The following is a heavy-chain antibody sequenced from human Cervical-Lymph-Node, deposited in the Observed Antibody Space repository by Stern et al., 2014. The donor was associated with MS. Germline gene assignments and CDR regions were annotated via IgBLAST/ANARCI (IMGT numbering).Heavy chain of an antibody. J-gene: IGHJ4*02. CDR2: ISFDGTKT. Sequence: DQLVESGGGVVQPGRSLRLSCAASGFTFRNYGMHWVRQAPGKGLECVAVISFDGTKTYYADSVLGRFTVSRDNSKNTLYLQMNSLRVEDTALYYCARRGSSDYYDPHAIDYWGQGTLVAVPS. CDR1: GFTFRNYG. CDR3: ARRGSSDYYDPHAIDY. V-gene: IGHV3-33*01. D-gene: IGHD3-3*01.